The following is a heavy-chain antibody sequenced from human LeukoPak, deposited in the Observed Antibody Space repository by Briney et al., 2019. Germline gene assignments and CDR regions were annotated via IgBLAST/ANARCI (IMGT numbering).Heavy chain of an antibody. CDR1: GFTFGDYA. CDR3: TRTSCGGDCLNFDY. J-gene: IGHJ4*02. V-gene: IGHV3-49*04. CDR2: IRSKAYGGTT. Sequence: GGSLRLSCTVSGFTFGDYAMSWVRQAPGKGLEWVGFIRSKAYGGTTEYAASVRGRFTISRDDSKSIDYLQMNSLKTDDTAVYYCTRTSCGGDCLNFDYWGQGTLVTVSS. D-gene: IGHD2-21*02.